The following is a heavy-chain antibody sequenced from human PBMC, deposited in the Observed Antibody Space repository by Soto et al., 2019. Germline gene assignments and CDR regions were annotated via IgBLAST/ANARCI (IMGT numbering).Heavy chain of an antibody. CDR1: GGSISSYY. CDR3: ARDARGVLGYCSSPGSSNNWVDH. D-gene: IGHD2-2*01. J-gene: IGHJ5*02. Sequence: SETLSLTCTVSGGSISSYYWSWIRQPPGKGLEWIGYIYYSGSTNYNPSLKSRVTISVDTSKNQFSLKLSSVTAADPAVYYCARDARGVLGYCSSPGSSNNWVDHWGQLTLVSVS. CDR2: IYYSGST. V-gene: IGHV4-59*01.